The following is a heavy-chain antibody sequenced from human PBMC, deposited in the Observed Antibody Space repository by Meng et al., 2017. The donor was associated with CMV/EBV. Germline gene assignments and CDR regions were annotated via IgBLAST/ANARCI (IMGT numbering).Heavy chain of an antibody. V-gene: IGHV4-39*01. J-gene: IGHJ6*02. D-gene: IGHD3-22*01. CDR2: IYYSGST. Sequence: SETLSLTCTVSGGSISSSSYYWGWIRQPPGKGLEWIGSIYYSGSTYYNPSLKSRVTISVDTSKNQFSLKLSSVTAADTAVYYCARIVADNSYYYYYGMDVWGQGTTVTVSS. CDR3: ARIVADNSYYYYYGMDV. CDR1: GGSISSSSYY.